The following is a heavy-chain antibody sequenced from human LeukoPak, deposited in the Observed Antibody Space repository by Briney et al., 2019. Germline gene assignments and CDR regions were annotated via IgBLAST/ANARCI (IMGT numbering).Heavy chain of an antibody. D-gene: IGHD5-18*01. V-gene: IGHV4-34*01. CDR3: ARGAFNIRWIQLWLGAFDI. J-gene: IGHJ3*02. CDR1: GGSFSGYY. Sequence: PSETLSLTCAVYGGSFSGYYWSWIRQPPGKGLEWIGEINHSGSTDYNPSLKSRVTISVDTSKNQFSLKLSSVTAADTAVYYCARGAFNIRWIQLWLGAFDIWGQGTMVTVSS. CDR2: INHSGST.